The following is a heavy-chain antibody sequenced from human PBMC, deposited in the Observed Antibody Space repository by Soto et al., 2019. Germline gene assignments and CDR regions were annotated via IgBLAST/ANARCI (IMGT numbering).Heavy chain of an antibody. CDR1: GGSISSGDYY. CDR2: ISYSGST. Sequence: PSETLSLTCTVSGGSISSGDYYWSWIRQPPGKGLEWIGYISYSGSTFYNPSLKTRLAMSVDTSKNQFSVRLRSVTAADTAVYYCARDRAHFYESSGRLDLWGQGMLVTVSS. J-gene: IGHJ4*02. CDR3: ARDRAHFYESSGRLDL. V-gene: IGHV4-30-4*01. D-gene: IGHD3-22*01.